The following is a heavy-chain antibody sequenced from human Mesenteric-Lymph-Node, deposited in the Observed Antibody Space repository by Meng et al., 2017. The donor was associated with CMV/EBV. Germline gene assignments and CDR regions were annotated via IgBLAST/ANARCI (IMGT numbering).Heavy chain of an antibody. CDR2: ISGSGGST. V-gene: IGHV3-23*01. J-gene: IGHJ4*02. Sequence: GESLKISCATSGFTFSSNSMSWVRQAPGKGLEWVSAISGSGGSTYYADSVKGRFTISRDNSKNTLYLQMNSLRAEDTAVYYCAKAGDSSGYYSGFLDYWGQGTLVTVSS. D-gene: IGHD3-22*01. CDR3: AKAGDSSGYYSGFLDY. CDR1: GFTFSSNS.